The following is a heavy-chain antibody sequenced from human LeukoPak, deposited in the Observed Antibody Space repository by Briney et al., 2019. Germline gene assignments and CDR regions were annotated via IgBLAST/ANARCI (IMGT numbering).Heavy chain of an antibody. D-gene: IGHD2-2*01. V-gene: IGHV4-31*03. CDR1: GGSISSGGYY. CDR3: ARSGTRYCTGTSCRSYIDY. J-gene: IGHJ4*02. CDR2: IYYSGST. Sequence: PSETLSLTCTVSGGSISSGGYYWSWIRQHPGKGLEWIGYIYYSGSTYYNPSLKSRVTISVDTSKNQFSLKLSSVTAADTAVYYCARSGTRYCTGTSCRSYIDYWGQGTLVTVSS.